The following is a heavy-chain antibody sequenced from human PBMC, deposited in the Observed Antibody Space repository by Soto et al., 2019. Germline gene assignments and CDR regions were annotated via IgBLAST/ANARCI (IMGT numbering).Heavy chain of an antibody. D-gene: IGHD3-22*01. J-gene: IGHJ4*02. CDR1: EFTFSNYE. CDR2: ISYTGSTI. V-gene: IGHV3-48*03. Sequence: PGGSLRLSCVASEFTFSNYEMNWVRQAPGKGLEWVSYISYTGSTIYYADSVRGRFTISRDNSKNSLYLQMNSLRAEDMAVYYCARGLRNYYDRSGLHYWGQGTLVTVSS. CDR3: ARGLRNYYDRSGLHY.